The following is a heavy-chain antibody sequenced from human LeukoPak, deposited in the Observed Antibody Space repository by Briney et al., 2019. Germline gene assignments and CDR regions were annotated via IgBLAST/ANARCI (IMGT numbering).Heavy chain of an antibody. J-gene: IGHJ4*02. CDR2: IYHTGSN. CDR3: ARGATLTIDY. CDR1: SGSVSSYY. V-gene: IGHV4-59*08. Sequence: SETLSLTCLVSSGSVSSYYWTWIRQPPGKGLEWIGYIYHTGSNNYSPSLKSRVTMYVDTSKNQLSLRLNSVTAADTAVYYCARGATLTIDYWGRGTLVTVSS. D-gene: IGHD1-26*01.